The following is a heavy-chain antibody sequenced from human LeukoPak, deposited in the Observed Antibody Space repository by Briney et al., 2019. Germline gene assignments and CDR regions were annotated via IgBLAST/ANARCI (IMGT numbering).Heavy chain of an antibody. V-gene: IGHV3-9*01. D-gene: IGHD4-17*01. CDR2: ITWNSDDM. CDR1: GFSFEAYG. J-gene: IGHJ4*02. Sequence: GGSLRLSCAASGFSFEAYGMYWVRQAPGKGLEWVSGITWNSDDMAYADSVKGRFTISRDNAKNCLYLQMNSLTVEDTALYCTRVTTWRTGFDYWGQGTLVTVSS. CDR3: RVTTWRTGFDY.